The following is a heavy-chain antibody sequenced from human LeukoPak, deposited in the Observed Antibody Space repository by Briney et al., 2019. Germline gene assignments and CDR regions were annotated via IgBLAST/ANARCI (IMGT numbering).Heavy chain of an antibody. CDR1: DYTFTSYG. Sequence: ASVKVSCKASDYTFTSYGISWVRQAPGQGLEWMGWISAYNGNTNYAQKLQGRVTMTTDTSTSTAYMELRSLRSGDTAVYYCARDSVHYYDSSGYYLDWGQGTLVTVSS. J-gene: IGHJ4*02. D-gene: IGHD3-22*01. CDR2: ISAYNGNT. V-gene: IGHV1-18*01. CDR3: ARDSVHYYDSSGYYLD.